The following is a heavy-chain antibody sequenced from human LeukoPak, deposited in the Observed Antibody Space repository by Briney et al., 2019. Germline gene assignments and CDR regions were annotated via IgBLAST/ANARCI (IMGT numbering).Heavy chain of an antibody. V-gene: IGHV1-2*02. Sequence: ASVKVSCKASGYTFTGYYMHWVRQAPGQGLEWMGWINPNSGGTNYAQKFQGRVTMTRDTSISTAYMELSRLRSGDTAVYYCARGYCTNGVCYYYYYYMDVWGKGTTVTVSS. CDR2: INPNSGGT. CDR1: GYTFTGYY. J-gene: IGHJ6*03. D-gene: IGHD2-8*01. CDR3: ARGYCTNGVCYYYYYYMDV.